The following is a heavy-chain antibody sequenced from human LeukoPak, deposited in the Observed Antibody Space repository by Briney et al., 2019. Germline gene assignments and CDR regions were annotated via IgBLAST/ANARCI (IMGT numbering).Heavy chain of an antibody. CDR2: IIPILGIA. Sequence: SVKVSCKASGYAFTNYYIHWVRQAPGQGLEWMGRIIPILGIANYAQKFQGRVTITADKSTSTAYMELSSLRSEDTAVYYCAADYGDSQNWFDPWGQGTLVTVSS. J-gene: IGHJ5*02. V-gene: IGHV1-69*04. CDR1: GYAFTNYY. CDR3: AADYGDSQNWFDP. D-gene: IGHD4-17*01.